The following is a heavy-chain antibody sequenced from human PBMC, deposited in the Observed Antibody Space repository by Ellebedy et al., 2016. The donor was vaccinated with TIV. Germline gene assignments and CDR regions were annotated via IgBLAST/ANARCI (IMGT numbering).Heavy chain of an antibody. CDR2: VHHTGGT. CDR1: GGSLSGYY. Sequence: GSLRLSXVVYGGSLSGYYWSWIRQSPEKGLEWIGEVHHTGGTNYNPSLESRLTLSIDTSNNQFSLKLTSMTAADTAVYYCARGRLGILDYWGQGTLVAVSS. J-gene: IGHJ4*02. CDR3: ARGRLGILDY. V-gene: IGHV4-34*01. D-gene: IGHD6-13*01.